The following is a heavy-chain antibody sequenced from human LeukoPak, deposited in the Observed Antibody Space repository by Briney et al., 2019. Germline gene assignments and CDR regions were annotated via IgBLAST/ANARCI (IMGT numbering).Heavy chain of an antibody. V-gene: IGHV3-21*01. CDR1: GFTFSSYS. CDR2: ISSSSSYI. CDR3: ARARSGHAFDI. Sequence: GGSLRLSCAASGFTFSSYSVNWVRQAPGKGLEWVSSISSSSSYIYYADSVKGRFTISRDNAKNSLYLKMNSLRAEDTAVYYCARARSGHAFDIWGQGTMVTVSS. D-gene: IGHD3-3*01. J-gene: IGHJ3*02.